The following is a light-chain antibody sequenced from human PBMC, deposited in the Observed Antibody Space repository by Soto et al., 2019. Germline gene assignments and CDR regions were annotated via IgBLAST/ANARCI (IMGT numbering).Light chain of an antibody. V-gene: IGLV7-43*01. J-gene: IGLJ3*02. Sequence: QTVVTQEPSLTVSPGGTVTLTCASSTGPVTSNYYPNWFQQKPGQAPRALIYGTSNKHSWTPARFSGSLLGGKAALTLSGVQPEDEAEYYCLLFFGGAQRLFGGGTKLTGL. CDR2: GTS. CDR1: TGPVTSNYY. CDR3: LLFFGGAQRL.